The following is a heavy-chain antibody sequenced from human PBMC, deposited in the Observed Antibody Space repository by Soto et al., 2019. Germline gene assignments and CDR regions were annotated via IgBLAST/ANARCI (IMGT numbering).Heavy chain of an antibody. CDR1: GGSFSNFG. CDR3: AREGSGYNF. Sequence: SVKVSCKASGGSFSNFGISWVRQAPGQGLEWMGGIVPVFGRPNYAQRFRGRLTITADESTSTGCMELISLRSDDTAVYYCAREGSGYNFWGQGTQVTVSS. CDR2: IVPVFGRP. V-gene: IGHV1-69*13. D-gene: IGHD5-12*01. J-gene: IGHJ4*02.